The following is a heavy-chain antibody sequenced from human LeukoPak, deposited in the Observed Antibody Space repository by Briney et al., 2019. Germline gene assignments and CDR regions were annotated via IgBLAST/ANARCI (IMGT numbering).Heavy chain of an antibody. CDR1: GFTFNNYW. J-gene: IGHJ4*02. V-gene: IGHV3-7*01. D-gene: IGHD1-14*01. Sequence: GGSLRLSCSASGFTFNNYWMTWVRQAPGKGPERVANIKQDESEKNYVDSVKGRVTISRDNAKNSLYLQMWSLRVEDTAVYFCARVGETGDFDYWGQGALVTVSS. CDR2: IKQDESEK. CDR3: ARVGETGDFDY.